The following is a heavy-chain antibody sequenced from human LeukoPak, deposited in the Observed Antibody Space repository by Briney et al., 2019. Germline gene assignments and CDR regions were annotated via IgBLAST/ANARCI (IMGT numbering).Heavy chain of an antibody. V-gene: IGHV1-69*01. J-gene: IGHJ4*02. D-gene: IGHD5-18*01. Sequence: ESSVKVSCKASGGTLSSYAISWVRQAPGQGLEWMGGIIPIFGTANYAQKFQGRVTITADESTSTAYMELSSLRSEDTAVYYCARDGYSYALDYWGQGTLVTVSS. CDR3: ARDGYSYALDY. CDR2: IIPIFGTA. CDR1: GGTLSSYA.